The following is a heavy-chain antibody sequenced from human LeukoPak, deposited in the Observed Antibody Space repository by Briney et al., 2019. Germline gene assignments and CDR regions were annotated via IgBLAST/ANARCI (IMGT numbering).Heavy chain of an antibody. J-gene: IGHJ4*02. CDR3: ARDQWQWLGHFDY. V-gene: IGHV3-7*04. D-gene: IGHD6-19*01. CDR2: IKQDGSEK. Sequence: PGGSLRLSCAASGFSFSNYWMSWVRQAPGKGLEWVANIKQDGSEKYYVDSVKGRFTISRDNAKNSLFLQMNSLRAGDTAVYYCARDQWQWLGHFDYWGQGTLVTVSS. CDR1: GFSFSNYW.